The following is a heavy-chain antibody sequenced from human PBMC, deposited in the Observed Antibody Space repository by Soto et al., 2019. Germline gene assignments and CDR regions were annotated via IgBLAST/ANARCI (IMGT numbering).Heavy chain of an antibody. D-gene: IGHD4-17*01. CDR1: GYSFTDYK. Sequence: ASVKVSCKTSGYSFTDYKLHWVRQAPGQGLEWMGWVDPNGGGSNSAQKFQGSVTMTWDTSITTAYLDLTRLTTNDTATYFCATWVDYGDFEGFDFSGQGPLVTVSS. CDR3: ATWVDYGDFEGFDF. V-gene: IGHV1-2*04. CDR2: VDPNGGGS. J-gene: IGHJ4*02.